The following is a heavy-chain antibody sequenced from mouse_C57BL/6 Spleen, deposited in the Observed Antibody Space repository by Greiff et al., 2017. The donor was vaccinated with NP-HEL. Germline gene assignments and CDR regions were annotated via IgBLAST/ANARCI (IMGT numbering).Heavy chain of an antibody. CDR3: ARGGTTAPFDY. CDR2: IYPRSGNT. V-gene: IGHV1-81*01. J-gene: IGHJ2*01. Sequence: VQLQQSGAELARPGASVKLSCKASGYTFTSYGISWVKQRTGQGLEWIGEIYPRSGNTYYNEKFKGKATLTADKSSSTAYMELRSLTSEDSAVYFCARGGTTAPFDYWGQGTTLTVSS. CDR1: GYTFTSYG. D-gene: IGHD1-2*01.